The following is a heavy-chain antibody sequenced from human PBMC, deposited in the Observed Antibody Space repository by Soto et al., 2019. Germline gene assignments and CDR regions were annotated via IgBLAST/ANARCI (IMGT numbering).Heavy chain of an antibody. CDR3: AREAYGGGPGSQH. CDR1: GFTFINYS. Sequence: GSLRLSCAASGFTFINYSMNCVRQAPGKGLEWFSCISSSSSTIYYAYSVKGRFTISRDNAKNSLYMQMNSRRAEDRVVYYGAREAYGGGPGSQHGGQGTLVPVSS. J-gene: IGHJ4*02. D-gene: IGHD3-16*01. CDR2: ISSSSSTI. V-gene: IGHV3-48*01.